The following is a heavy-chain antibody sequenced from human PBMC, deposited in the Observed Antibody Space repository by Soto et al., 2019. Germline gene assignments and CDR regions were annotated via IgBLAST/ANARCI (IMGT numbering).Heavy chain of an antibody. J-gene: IGHJ6*02. CDR3: ARSDRDYAYALNV. V-gene: IGHV3-53*01. Sequence: EAQLVESGGGVIQPGGSLRLSCAASGFTVSDNYITWVRQAPGKGLEWVSLLYSGGRIYYADSVKGRFTISRDTSKTPPYLRMDSLGTEDTAVYYCARSDRDYAYALNVWGQGTTVTVSS. CDR2: LYSGGRI. CDR1: GFTVSDNY. D-gene: IGHD3-16*01.